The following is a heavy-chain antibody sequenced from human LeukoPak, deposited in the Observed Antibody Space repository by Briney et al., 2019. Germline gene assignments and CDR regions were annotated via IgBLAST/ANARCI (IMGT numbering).Heavy chain of an antibody. D-gene: IGHD3-22*01. CDR2: ISAYNGNT. CDR3: ARHYYDSSGFDY. V-gene: IGHV1-18*01. Sequence: ASVKVSCKASGGTFSSYAISWVRQAPGQGLEWMGWISAYNGNTNYAQKLQGRVTMTTDTSTSTAYMELRSLRSDDTAVYYCARHYYDSSGFDYWGQGTLVTVSS. J-gene: IGHJ4*02. CDR1: GGTFSSYA.